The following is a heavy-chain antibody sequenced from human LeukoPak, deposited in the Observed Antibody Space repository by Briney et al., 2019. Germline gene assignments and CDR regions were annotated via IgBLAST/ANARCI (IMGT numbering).Heavy chain of an antibody. D-gene: IGHD3-10*01. V-gene: IGHV3-30*18. CDR2: ISYDGSNK. J-gene: IGHJ4*02. CDR3: AKTGGYYYGSGSYYLDY. CDR1: GFTFSSYG. Sequence: GGSLRLSCAASGFTFSSYGMHWVRQAPGKGLEWVAAISYDGSNKYYADSVKGRFTISRDNSKNTLYLQMNSLRAEDTAIYYCAKTGGYYYGSGSYYLDYWGQGTLVTVSS.